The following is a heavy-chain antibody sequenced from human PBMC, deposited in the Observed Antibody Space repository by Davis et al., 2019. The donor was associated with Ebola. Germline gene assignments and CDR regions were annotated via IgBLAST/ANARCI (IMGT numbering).Heavy chain of an antibody. V-gene: IGHV1-18*01. J-gene: IGHJ5*02. CDR3: ARDSVTYNWNEDMGWFDP. CDR2: ISAYNGNT. CDR1: GYTFTSYG. Sequence: SVKVPCKASGYTFTSYGISWVRQAPRQGLEWMGWISAYNGNTNYAQKLQGRVTMTTDTSTSTAYMELRSLRSDDTAVYYCARDSVTYNWNEDMGWFDPWGQGTLVTVSS. D-gene: IGHD1-1*01.